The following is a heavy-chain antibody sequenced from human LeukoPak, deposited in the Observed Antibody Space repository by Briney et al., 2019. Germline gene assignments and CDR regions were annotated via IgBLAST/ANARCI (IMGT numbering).Heavy chain of an antibody. CDR2: INHSGST. J-gene: IGHJ6*02. CDR1: GGSFSGYY. D-gene: IGHD3-3*01. V-gene: IGHV4-34*01. CDR3: ARGPLQWLLLNGMDV. Sequence: SETLSLTCAVYGGSFSGYYWSWIRQPPGKGLEWIGEINHSGSTNYNPSLKSRVTISVDTSKNQFSLKLSSVTAADTAVYYRARGPLQWLLLNGMDVWGQGTTVTVSS.